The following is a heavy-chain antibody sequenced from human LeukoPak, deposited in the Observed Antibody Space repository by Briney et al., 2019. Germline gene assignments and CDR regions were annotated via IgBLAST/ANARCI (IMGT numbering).Heavy chain of an antibody. CDR3: ARLTYYYGSGRSYNWFDP. J-gene: IGHJ5*02. CDR1: GGTFSSYA. Sequence: SVKVSCKASGGTFSSYAISWVRQAPGQGLEWMGGIIPIFGTENYAQKFQGRVTITADKSTSTAYMELSSLRSEDTAVYYCARLTYYYGSGRSYNWFDPWGQGTLVTVSS. V-gene: IGHV1-69*06. D-gene: IGHD3-10*01. CDR2: IIPIFGTE.